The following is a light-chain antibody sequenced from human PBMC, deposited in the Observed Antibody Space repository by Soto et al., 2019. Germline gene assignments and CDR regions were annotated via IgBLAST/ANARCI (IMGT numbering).Light chain of an antibody. CDR1: SRDVGGYDY. V-gene: IGLV2-14*01. CDR2: EVT. CDR3: SSHTSSSTPYV. Sequence: QSALTQPASVSGSPGQSITISCTGTSRDVGGYDYVSWYQQHPGKAPKLMIYEVTNRPSGVSNRFAGSKSGNTASLTISGLQAEDEDEYYCSSHTSSSTPYVFGTGTKLTVL. J-gene: IGLJ1*01.